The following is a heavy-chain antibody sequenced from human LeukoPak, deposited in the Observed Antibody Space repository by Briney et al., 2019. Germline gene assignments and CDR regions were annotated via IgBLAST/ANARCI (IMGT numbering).Heavy chain of an antibody. V-gene: IGHV4-39*01. Sequence: PGGPLRLSCAASVFTFSSYSMNWGRQPPGEGLEWIGSIYYSGSTYYNPSLKSRVTISVDTSKNQFSLKLSSVTAADTAVYYCARRGYDYSWFDPWGQGTLVTVSS. CDR1: VFTFSSYSMN. J-gene: IGHJ5*02. D-gene: IGHD5-12*01. CDR3: ARRGYDYSWFDP. CDR2: IYYSGST.